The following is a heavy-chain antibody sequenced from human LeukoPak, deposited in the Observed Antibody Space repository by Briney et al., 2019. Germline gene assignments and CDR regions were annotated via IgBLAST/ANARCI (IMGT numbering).Heavy chain of an antibody. J-gene: IGHJ4*02. CDR2: ISSSSSYI. V-gene: IGHV3-21*01. CDR3: ARGITGTTMDY. Sequence: GGSLRLSCAASGFTFSSYSMNWVRQAPGKGLEWVSSISSSSSYIYYADSVKGRFTISRDNAKNSLYLQMNSLRAEDTAVYYCARGITGTTMDYWGQGTLVTVSS. CDR1: GFTFSSYS. D-gene: IGHD1-7*01.